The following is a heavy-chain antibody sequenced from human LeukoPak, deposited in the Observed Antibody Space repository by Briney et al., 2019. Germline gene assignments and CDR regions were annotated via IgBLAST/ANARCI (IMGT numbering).Heavy chain of an antibody. Sequence: SETLSLTCTVSGGSINSGGCYWSWIRQPAGKGLEWIGRFYSSGSTYYNSSLQSRVTVSLDTSKNQFSLKLSSVTAADTAVYYCARDGVGAPPRWFDPWGQGTLVTVSS. CDR1: GGSINSGGCY. CDR2: FYSSGST. J-gene: IGHJ5*02. D-gene: IGHD1-26*01. V-gene: IGHV4-61*02. CDR3: ARDGVGAPPRWFDP.